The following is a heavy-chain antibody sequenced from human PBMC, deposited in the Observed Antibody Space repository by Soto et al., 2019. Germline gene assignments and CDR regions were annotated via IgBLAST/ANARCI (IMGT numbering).Heavy chain of an antibody. CDR3: ARSAAAGRLLYYYGMDV. CDR2: MFYSGST. Sequence: SETLSLTCTVSGASISSSYWSWIRQPPGKGLEWIAYMFYSGSTNYNPSLKSRVTISVDTSKSQFSLKLSSVTAADTAMYYCARSAAAGRLLYYYGMDVWGQGTTVTVSS. CDR1: GASISSSY. V-gene: IGHV4-59*01. D-gene: IGHD6-13*01. J-gene: IGHJ6*02.